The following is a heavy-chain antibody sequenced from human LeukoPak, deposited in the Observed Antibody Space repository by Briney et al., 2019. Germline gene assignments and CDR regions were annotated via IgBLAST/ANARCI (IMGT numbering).Heavy chain of an antibody. V-gene: IGHV3-30*18. J-gene: IGHJ4*02. Sequence: GRSLRLSCAAAGFTFSSYGMHWVRQAPGKGLEWVAVISYDGSNKYYADSVKGRLTISRDNSKNTLYLQMNSLRAEDTPVYYCAKEGEYCSGGSCRRGYYFDYWGQGTLVTVSS. D-gene: IGHD2-15*01. CDR1: GFTFSSYG. CDR3: AKEGEYCSGGSCRRGYYFDY. CDR2: ISYDGSNK.